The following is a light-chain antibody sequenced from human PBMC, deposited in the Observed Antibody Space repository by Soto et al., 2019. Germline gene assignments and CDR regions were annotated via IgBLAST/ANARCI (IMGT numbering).Light chain of an antibody. CDR1: SSDVGGYSS. CDR3: SSFTSRFTFNYI. CDR2: EVT. J-gene: IGLJ1*01. V-gene: IGLV2-14*01. Sequence: QSALTQLASVSGSPGQSITISCTGTSSDVGGYSSVSWYQQHPGKAPKIIIYEVTNRPSGVSNRFSGSKSGNTASLTISGLQAEDDADYYCSSFTSRFTFNYIFGTGTKVTVL.